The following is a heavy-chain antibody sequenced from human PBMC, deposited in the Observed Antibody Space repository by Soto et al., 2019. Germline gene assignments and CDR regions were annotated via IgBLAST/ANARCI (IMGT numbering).Heavy chain of an antibody. CDR1: GFTFSSYA. CDR3: ARGSGYQEYYYYYYGMGV. Sequence: GGSLRLSCAASGFTFSSYAMHWVRQAPGKGLEWVAVISYDGSNKYYADSVKGRFTISRDNSKNTLYLQMNSLRAEDTAVYYCARGSGYQEYYYYYYGMGVWGQGTTVTVSS. CDR2: ISYDGSNK. J-gene: IGHJ6*02. D-gene: IGHD3-22*01. V-gene: IGHV3-30-3*01.